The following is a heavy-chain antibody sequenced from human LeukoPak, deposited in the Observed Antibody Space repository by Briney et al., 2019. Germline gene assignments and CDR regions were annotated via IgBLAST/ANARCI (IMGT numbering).Heavy chain of an antibody. D-gene: IGHD3-3*01. CDR3: AKDERTGYYDFRSGYPFFGF. V-gene: IGHV3-30*04. Sequence: AGGSLRLSCEASGFDFDDYAMHWVRQSPGEGLERLSVILYDGGDKYYADSVKGRFTISRDNSKNTLYLHMNTVTAADTALYYCAKDERTGYYDFRSGYPFFGFWGQGTLVTISS. CDR1: GFDFDDYA. CDR2: ILYDGGDK. J-gene: IGHJ4*02.